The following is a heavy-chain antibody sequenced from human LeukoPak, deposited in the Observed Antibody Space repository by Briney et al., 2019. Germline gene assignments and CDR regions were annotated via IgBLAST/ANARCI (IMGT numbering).Heavy chain of an antibody. CDR3: ANPRRAGAGNSAFDI. V-gene: IGHV5-51*01. CDR2: IYPGDSDT. Sequence: GESLKISCKGSGYSFTNFWIGWVRQLPGKGLEWMGIIYPGDSDTRYSPSFQGQVTLSADKSISTAYVQWSSLKASDTAIYYCANPRRAGAGNSAFDIWGQGTMVTVSS. CDR1: GYSFTNFW. D-gene: IGHD1-26*01. J-gene: IGHJ3*02.